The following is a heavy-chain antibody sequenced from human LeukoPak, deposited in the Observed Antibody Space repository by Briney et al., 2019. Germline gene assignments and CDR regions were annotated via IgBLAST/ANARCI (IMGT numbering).Heavy chain of an antibody. D-gene: IGHD3-22*01. Sequence: GESLKISCKGSGYSFTSYWIGWVRQMPGKGLGWMGIIYPGDSDTRYSPSFQGQVTISADKSISTAYLQWSSLKASDTAMYSCARRPYYYDSSGYYYFDYWGQGTLVTVSS. CDR2: IYPGDSDT. V-gene: IGHV5-51*01. CDR3: ARRPYYYDSSGYYYFDY. CDR1: GYSFTSYW. J-gene: IGHJ4*02.